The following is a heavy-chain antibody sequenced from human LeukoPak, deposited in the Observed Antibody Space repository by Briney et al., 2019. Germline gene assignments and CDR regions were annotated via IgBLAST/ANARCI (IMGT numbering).Heavy chain of an antibody. V-gene: IGHV3-23*01. D-gene: IGHD5-18*01. CDR2: ISGSGGST. CDR3: AREGARRGYSYDFDY. J-gene: IGHJ4*02. Sequence: GGSLRLSCAASGFTFSSYAMSWVRQAPGKGLEWVSAISGSGGSTYYADSVKGRFTISRDNAKNSLYLQMNSLRDEDTAVYYCAREGARRGYSYDFDYWGQGTLVTVSS. CDR1: GFTFSSYA.